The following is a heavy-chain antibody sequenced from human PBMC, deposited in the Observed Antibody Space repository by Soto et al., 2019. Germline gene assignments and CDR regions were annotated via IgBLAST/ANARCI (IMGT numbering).Heavy chain of an antibody. D-gene: IGHD3-10*01. V-gene: IGHV3-23*01. Sequence: LRLSCAASGFTFSSYAMSWVRQAPGKGLEWVSAISGSGGSTYYADSVKGRFTISRDNSKNTLYLQMNSLRAEDTAVYYCAKLGLWFGDYYFDYWGQGALVTVSS. CDR1: GFTFSSYA. CDR3: AKLGLWFGDYYFDY. CDR2: ISGSGGST. J-gene: IGHJ4*02.